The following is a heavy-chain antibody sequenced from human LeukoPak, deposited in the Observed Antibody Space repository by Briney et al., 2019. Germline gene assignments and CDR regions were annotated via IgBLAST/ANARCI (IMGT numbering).Heavy chain of an antibody. V-gene: IGHV3-23*02. CDR3: AKEGYDNHGYYH. J-gene: IGHJ5*02. CDR1: GITYSSYA. Sequence: PGGSLRLSCAASGITYSSYAMSWVRQAPGKGLEWVSGISGSGGSTYYGDSVKGRFTISRDNSKNTLYLQMNSLRADDTAVYYCAKEGYDNHGYYHWGQGTLFTVSS. CDR2: ISGSGGST. D-gene: IGHD5-18*01.